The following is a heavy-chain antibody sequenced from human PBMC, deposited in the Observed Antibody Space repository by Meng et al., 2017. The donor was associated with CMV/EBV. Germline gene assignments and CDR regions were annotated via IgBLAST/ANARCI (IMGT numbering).Heavy chain of an antibody. CDR2: INPNSGGT. D-gene: IGHD2-15*01. CDR1: GYTFTGYY. Sequence: ASVQVSCKASGYTFTGYYMHWLRQAPGQGLEWMEWINPNSGGTNYAQKFKGRVTMTRDTSISTAYMELSRLRSDDTAVDYCARDPLLGFDPWGQGTLVTVSS. CDR3: ARDPLLGFDP. J-gene: IGHJ5*02. V-gene: IGHV1-2*02.